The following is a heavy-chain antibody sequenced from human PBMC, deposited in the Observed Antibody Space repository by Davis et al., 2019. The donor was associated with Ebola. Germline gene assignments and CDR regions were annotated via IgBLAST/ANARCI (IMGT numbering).Heavy chain of an antibody. D-gene: IGHD3-10*01. CDR3: AKGGSNYGYYYYYALDV. J-gene: IGHJ6*02. CDR1: GFIFSGYA. V-gene: IGHV3-23*01. CDR2: IGSAGSS. Sequence: GESLKISCAASGFIFSGYALSWVRQAPGKGREWVSSIGSAGSSFYADSVKGRFTISRDESKNTVFLQMNSLRAEDTAVYYCAKGGSNYGYYYYYALDVWGRGTPVTVSS.